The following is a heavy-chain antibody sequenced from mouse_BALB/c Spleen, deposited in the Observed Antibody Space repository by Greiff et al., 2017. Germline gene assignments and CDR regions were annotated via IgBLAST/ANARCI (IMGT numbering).Heavy chain of an antibody. D-gene: IGHD2-14*01. J-gene: IGHJ4*01. V-gene: IGHV5-17*02. Sequence: EVKLVESGGGLVQPGGSRKLSCAASGFTFSSFGMHWVRQAPEKGLEWVAYISSGSSTIYYADTVKGRFTISRDNPKNTLFLQMTSLRSEDTAMYYCARARYRAMDYWGQGTSVTGSS. CDR1: GFTFSSFG. CDR3: ARARYRAMDY. CDR2: ISSGSSTI.